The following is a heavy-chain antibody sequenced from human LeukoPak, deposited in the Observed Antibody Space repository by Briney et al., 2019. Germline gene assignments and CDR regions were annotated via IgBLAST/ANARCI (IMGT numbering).Heavy chain of an antibody. V-gene: IGHV4-34*01. CDR3: AKGIFGVPSKGGYYMDV. Sequence: SRVTISVDTSKNQFSLKLSSVTAADTAVYYCAKGIFGVPSKGGYYMDVWGKGTTVTVSS. J-gene: IGHJ6*03. D-gene: IGHD3-3*01.